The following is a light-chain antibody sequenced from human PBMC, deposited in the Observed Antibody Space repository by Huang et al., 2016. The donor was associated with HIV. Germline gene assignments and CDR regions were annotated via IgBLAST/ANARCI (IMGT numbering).Light chain of an antibody. CDR2: GAS. CDR3: QQFGSSPPYS. CDR1: QSVTRNY. J-gene: IGKJ2*03. Sequence: EIVLTQSPDTLSLSPGERATVSCRASQSVTRNYLAWYQQIPGQAPKLLIYGASTRATGSPDRFSGSGSGADFTLTISRLAPEDFAVYYCQQFGSSPPYSFGQGTKLEIK. V-gene: IGKV3-20*01.